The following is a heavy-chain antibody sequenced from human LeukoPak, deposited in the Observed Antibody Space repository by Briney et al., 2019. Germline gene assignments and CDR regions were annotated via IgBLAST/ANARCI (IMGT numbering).Heavy chain of an antibody. Sequence: GGSLRLSCAASGFTFSKYWMLWVRQAPGKGLESVSRINTDGTVTTYADSVKGRFTVSRDNADNTMFQQMNSVRDEDTAVYYCATKQWLAPPPDSWGQGTPVTVSS. J-gene: IGHJ4*02. CDR3: ATKQWLAPPPDS. D-gene: IGHD6-19*01. CDR2: INTDGTVT. CDR1: GFTFSKYW. V-gene: IGHV3-74*01.